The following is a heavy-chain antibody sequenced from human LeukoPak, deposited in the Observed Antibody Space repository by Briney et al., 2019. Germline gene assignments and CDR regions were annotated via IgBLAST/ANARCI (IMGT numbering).Heavy chain of an antibody. J-gene: IGHJ3*02. D-gene: IGHD3-22*01. CDR3: ARVSHYYDSSGYYYVRAFDI. Sequence: SETLSLTCTVSGGSLSSYYWSWIRQPAGKGLEWIGRISTSGSTNYNPSLKSRVTMSVDTSNNQFSLKLSSVTAADTAVYYCARVSHYYDSSGYYYVRAFDIWGQGTMVTVSS. V-gene: IGHV4-4*07. CDR1: GGSLSSYY. CDR2: ISTSGST.